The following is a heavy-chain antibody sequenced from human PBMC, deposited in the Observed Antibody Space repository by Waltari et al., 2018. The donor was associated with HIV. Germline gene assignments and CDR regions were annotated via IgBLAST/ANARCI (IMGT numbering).Heavy chain of an antibody. CDR3: ARGSRRDRWDVTDSD. Sequence: EVQLVESGGGLVQPGGSLRLSCVASGFTFSIYWMHWIRQAPGKGLVWISRINSDGSSTSYSDSVKGRFTISRDNDKNTVYLEMNSLRAEDMALYYCARGSRRDRWDVTDSDWSQGTLVTVSS. CDR2: INSDGSST. J-gene: IGHJ4*02. V-gene: IGHV3-74*01. CDR1: GFTFSIYW. D-gene: IGHD1-26*01.